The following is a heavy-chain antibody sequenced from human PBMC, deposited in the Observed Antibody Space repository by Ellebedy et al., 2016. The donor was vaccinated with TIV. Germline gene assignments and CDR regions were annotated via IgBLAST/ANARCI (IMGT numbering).Heavy chain of an antibody. CDR2: ISGSGGST. D-gene: IGHD2-2*02. CDR1: GFTFSSYA. J-gene: IGHJ4*02. CDR3: AKDSDIVVVPAAIPGYFDY. V-gene: IGHV3-23*01. Sequence: GESLKISXAASGFTFSSYAMSWVRQAPGKGLEWVSAISGSGGSTYYADSVKGRFTISRDNSKNTLYLQMNSLRAEDTAVYYCAKDSDIVVVPAAIPGYFDYWGQGTLVTVSS.